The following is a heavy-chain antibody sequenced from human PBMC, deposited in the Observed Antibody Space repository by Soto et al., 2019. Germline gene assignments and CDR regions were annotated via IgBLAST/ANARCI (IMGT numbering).Heavy chain of an antibody. Sequence: QVQLQESGPGLVKPSQTLSLTCTVSGGSISSGGYYWSWIRQHPGKGLEWIGYIYYSGSTYYNPSLESRVTISVDTSKNQFSLKLSSVTAADTAVYYCARGVGYSYGRGNPYFDYWGQGTLVTVSS. CDR3: ARGVGYSYGRGNPYFDY. J-gene: IGHJ4*02. CDR1: GGSISSGGYY. CDR2: IYYSGST. V-gene: IGHV4-31*03. D-gene: IGHD5-18*01.